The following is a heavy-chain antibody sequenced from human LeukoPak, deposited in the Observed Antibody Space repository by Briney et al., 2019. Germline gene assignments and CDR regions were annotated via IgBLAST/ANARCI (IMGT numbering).Heavy chain of an antibody. CDR2: ISSSSTYI. CDR1: GFTFSSYS. CDR3: ARGGVVTDSSGYYYLGY. Sequence: PGGSLRLSCAASGFTFSSYSMNWVRQAPGKGLEWVSSISSSSTYIYYADSVKGRFTISRDNAKNSLYLQMNSLRAEDTAVYYCARGGVVTDSSGYYYLGYWGXXTLVTXSS. J-gene: IGHJ4*01. D-gene: IGHD3-22*01. V-gene: IGHV3-21*01.